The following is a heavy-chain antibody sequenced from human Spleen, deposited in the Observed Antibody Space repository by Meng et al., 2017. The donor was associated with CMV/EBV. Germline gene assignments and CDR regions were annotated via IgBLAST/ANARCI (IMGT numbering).Heavy chain of an antibody. V-gene: IGHV4-34*01. J-gene: IGHJ4*02. CDR2: INHSGST. CDR1: GGSFSGYY. D-gene: IGHD6-13*01. CDR3: ARVGQYSSSWYNDY. Sequence: SETLSLTCAVYGGSFSGYYWSWIRQPPGKGLEWIGEINHSGSTNYNPSLKSRVTISVDTSKNQFSLKLSSVTAADTAVYYCARVGQYSSSWYNDYWGQGMLVTVSS.